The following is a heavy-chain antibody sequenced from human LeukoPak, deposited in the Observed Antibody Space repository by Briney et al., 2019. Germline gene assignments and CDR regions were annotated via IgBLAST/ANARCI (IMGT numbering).Heavy chain of an antibody. CDR1: GFTFSSYW. V-gene: IGHV3-74*01. CDR2: INTDGSST. Sequence: GGSLRLSCAASGFTFSSYWRYWVRQAPGKGLVWVSRINTDGSSTSYADSVKGRFSISRDNAKNTLDLQMNSLTADDTAVYYCARQTGATTTGGYYFDHWGQGTLVTVSS. D-gene: IGHD1-26*01. CDR3: ARQTGATTTGGYYFDH. J-gene: IGHJ4*02.